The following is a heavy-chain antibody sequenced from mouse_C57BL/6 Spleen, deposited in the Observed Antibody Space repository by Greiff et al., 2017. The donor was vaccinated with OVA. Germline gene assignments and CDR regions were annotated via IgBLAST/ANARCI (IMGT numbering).Heavy chain of an antibody. CDR1: GFTFSSYG. CDR3: ARGPFDY. CDR2: ISSGGSYT. V-gene: IGHV5-6*01. J-gene: IGHJ2*01. Sequence: EVKLVESGGDLVKPGGSLKLSCAASGFTFSSYGMSWVRQTPDKRLEWVPTISSGGSYTYYPDSVKGRFTISRDNAKNTLYLQMSSLKSEDTAMYYCARGPFDYWGQGTTLTVSS.